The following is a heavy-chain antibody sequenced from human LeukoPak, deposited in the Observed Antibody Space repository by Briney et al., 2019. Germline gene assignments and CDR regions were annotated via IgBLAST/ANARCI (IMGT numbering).Heavy chain of an antibody. CDR2: IYSGGST. J-gene: IGHJ4*02. V-gene: IGHV3-66*01. D-gene: IGHD3-10*01. CDR1: GLTVSSNY. Sequence: PGGSLRLSCAASGLTVSSNYMSWVRQAPEKGLEWVSVIYSGGSTYYADSVKGRFTISRDNSKNTLYLQMNSLRAEDTAVYYCARVRGGDPDLDYWGQGTLVTVSS. CDR3: ARVRGGDPDLDY.